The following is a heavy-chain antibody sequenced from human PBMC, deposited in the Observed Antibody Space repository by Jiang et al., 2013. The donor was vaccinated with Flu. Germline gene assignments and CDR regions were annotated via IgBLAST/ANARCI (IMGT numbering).Heavy chain of an antibody. Sequence: VQLLESGGGMVQPGRSLRLSCAASGFTFSSYGMHWVRQAPGKGLEWVAVIWYDGSNKYYADSVKGRFTISRDNSKNTLYLQMNSLRAEDTAVYYCARDRAMVTYYYYGMDVWGQRDHGHRLL. V-gene: IGHV3-33*01. CDR1: GFTFSSYG. CDR3: ARDRAMVTYYYYGMDV. D-gene: IGHD4/OR15-4a*01. J-gene: IGHJ6*04. CDR2: IWYDGSNK.